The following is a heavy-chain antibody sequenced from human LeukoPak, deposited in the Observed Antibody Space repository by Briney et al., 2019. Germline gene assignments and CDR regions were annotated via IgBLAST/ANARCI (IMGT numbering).Heavy chain of an antibody. CDR2: INPNSGGT. D-gene: IGHD5-12*01. V-gene: IGHV1-2*02. J-gene: IGHJ3*01. CDR1: GYTFTGHY. Sequence: ASVKVSCKASGYTFTGHYMHWVRQAPGQGLEWMGWINPNSGGTKYAQKFRGRVIMTRDTSISTVYMELSSLRSDDTAVYYCAKDRARVATMVDAFDVWGQGTMVTVSA. CDR3: AKDRARVATMVDAFDV.